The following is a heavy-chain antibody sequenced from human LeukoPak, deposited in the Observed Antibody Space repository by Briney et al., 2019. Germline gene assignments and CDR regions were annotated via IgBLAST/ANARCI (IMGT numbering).Heavy chain of an antibody. J-gene: IGHJ6*02. V-gene: IGHV3-23*01. CDR3: GKSLSAGEATIFGVVIQDDYYYGMDV. CDR1: GFTFSSYA. CDR2: ISGSGGST. Sequence: GGSLRLSCAASGFTFSSYAMSWVRQAPGKGLEWVSAISGSGGSTYYADSVKGRFTISRDNSKNTLYLQMNSLRAEDTAVYYRGKSLSAGEATIFGVVIQDDYYYGMDVWGQGTTVTVSS. D-gene: IGHD3-3*01.